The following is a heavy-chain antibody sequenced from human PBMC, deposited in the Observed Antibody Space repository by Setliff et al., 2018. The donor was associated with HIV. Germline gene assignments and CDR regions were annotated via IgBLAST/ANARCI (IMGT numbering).Heavy chain of an antibody. V-gene: IGHV3-74*01. CDR1: GFTFSTSW. Sequence: GGSLRLSCAASGFTFSTSWMHWVRQAPGKGLVWVSRINSDGSSAIYADSVRGRFTFSRDNAKNTLYLQMDSLTAEDTAVYYCARDNGGAGPTTFDCWGQGTLVTVSS. CDR2: INSDGSSA. CDR3: ARDNGGAGPTTFDC. D-gene: IGHD7-27*01. J-gene: IGHJ4*02.